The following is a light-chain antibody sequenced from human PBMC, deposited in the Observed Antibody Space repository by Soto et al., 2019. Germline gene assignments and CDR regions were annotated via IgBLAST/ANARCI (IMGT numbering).Light chain of an antibody. J-gene: IGKJ4*02. Sequence: DIQMTQSPSTLSASVGDTVTITCRASQTISGWLAWYQQRPGKAPNLLIFDASTLESGVPSRFSGSGSGTTSPLTTRTLQSDTFPTNNCPNQTGYYRTFGRGTTVE. CDR2: DAS. CDR1: QTISGW. V-gene: IGKV1-5*01. CDR3: PNQTGYYRT.